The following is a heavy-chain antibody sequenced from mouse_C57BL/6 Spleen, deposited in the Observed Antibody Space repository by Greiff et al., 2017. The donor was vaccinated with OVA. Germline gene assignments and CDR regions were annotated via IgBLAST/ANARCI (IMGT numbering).Heavy chain of an antibody. V-gene: IGHV1-72*01. CDR3: ARTSTVVAHYYAMDY. CDR1: GYTFTSYW. D-gene: IGHD1-1*01. CDR2: IDPNSGGT. Sequence: QVQLQQPGAELVKPGASVKLSCKASGYTFTSYWMHWVKQRPGRGLEWIGRIDPNSGGTKYNEKFKSKATLTVDKPSSTAYMQLSSLTSEDSAVYYGARTSTVVAHYYAMDYWGQGTSVTVSS. J-gene: IGHJ4*01.